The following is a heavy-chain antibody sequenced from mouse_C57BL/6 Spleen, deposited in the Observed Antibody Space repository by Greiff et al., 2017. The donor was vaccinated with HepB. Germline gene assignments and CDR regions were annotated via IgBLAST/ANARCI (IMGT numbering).Heavy chain of an antibody. V-gene: IGHV1S81*02. D-gene: IGHD1-1*01. CDR3: ARSKKIVATYFDY. CDR1: GYTFTSYW. Sequence: LVESGAELVKAGASVKMSCKASGYTFTSYWMHWVKQRLGQGLEWFAETNPTNGRTYYNEKFKSKATLTVDKSSSTAYMLLSGPTFEDSAVYYCARSKKIVATYFDYWGQGTTLTVSS. CDR2: TNPTNGRT. J-gene: IGHJ2*01.